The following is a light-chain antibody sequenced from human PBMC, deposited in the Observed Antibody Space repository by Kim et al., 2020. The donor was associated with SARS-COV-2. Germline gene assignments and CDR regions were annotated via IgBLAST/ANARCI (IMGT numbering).Light chain of an antibody. CDR1: SSDVCASEF. CDR2: EGS. V-gene: IGLV2-8*01. CDR3: NAQGGSNNVL. Sequence: GQPVTLPGRGTSSDVCASEFVSWYQQHPGKAPKLMVYEGSKRPSGVPDRFSGSKSGSTASLTVSGLQAEDEADYYCNAQGGSNNVLFGGGTQLTVL. J-gene: IGLJ3*02.